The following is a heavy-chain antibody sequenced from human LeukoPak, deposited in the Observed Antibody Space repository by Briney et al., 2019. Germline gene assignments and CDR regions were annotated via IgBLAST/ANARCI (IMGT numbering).Heavy chain of an antibody. CDR1: GYTFTSYG. CDR3: ARDQFGIAVAGTLSDY. CDR2: ISAYNGNT. D-gene: IGHD6-19*01. J-gene: IGHJ4*02. Sequence: ASVKVSCKASGYTFTSYGISWVRQAPGQGLEWMGWISAYNGNTNYAQELQGRVTMTTDTSTSTAYMELRSLRSDDTAVYYCARDQFGIAVAGTLSDYWGQGTLVTVSS. V-gene: IGHV1-18*01.